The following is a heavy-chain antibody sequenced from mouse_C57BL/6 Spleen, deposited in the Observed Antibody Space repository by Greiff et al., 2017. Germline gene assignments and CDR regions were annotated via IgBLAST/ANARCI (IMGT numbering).Heavy chain of an antibody. Sequence: QVQLKESGAELVRPGASVTLSCKASGYTFTDYEMHWVKQTPVHGLEWIGAIDPETGGTAYNQKFKGKAILTADKSSSTAYMELRSLTSEDSAVYYCTRWAVVATSFDYWGQGTTLTVSS. V-gene: IGHV1-15*01. CDR1: GYTFTDYE. J-gene: IGHJ2*01. D-gene: IGHD1-1*01. CDR3: TRWAVVATSFDY. CDR2: IDPETGGT.